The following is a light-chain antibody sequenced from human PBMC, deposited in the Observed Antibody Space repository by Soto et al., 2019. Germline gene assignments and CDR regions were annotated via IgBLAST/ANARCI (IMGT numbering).Light chain of an antibody. CDR3: QQYDNRLT. J-gene: IGKJ4*01. CDR1: RDVRTY. Sequence: DIQMTQSPSSLSASVGDRVTITCQASRDVRTYLNWYQQKPGQAPKLLIYDASNLETGVPSRFSGSGSGTDFTFTISSLQPEDIGTYYCQQYDNRLTFGGGTKVEIK. V-gene: IGKV1-33*01. CDR2: DAS.